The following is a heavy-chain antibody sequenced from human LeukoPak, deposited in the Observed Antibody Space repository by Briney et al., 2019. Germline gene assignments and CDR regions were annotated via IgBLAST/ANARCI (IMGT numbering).Heavy chain of an antibody. J-gene: IGHJ5*02. V-gene: IGHV3-23*01. CDR3: AKGPSLRFDP. CDR2: ISGSGGST. CDR1: GFTFSSYA. Sequence: GGSLRLSCAASGFTFSSYAMSWVRQAPGKGLEWVSAISGSGGSTYYADPVKGRFTISRDNSKNTLYLQMNSLRAEDTAVHYCAKGPSLRFDPWGQGTLVTVSS.